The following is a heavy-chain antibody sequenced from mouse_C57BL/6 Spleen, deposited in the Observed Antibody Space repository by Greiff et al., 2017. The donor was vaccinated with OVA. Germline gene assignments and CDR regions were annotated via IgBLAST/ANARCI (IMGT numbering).Heavy chain of an antibody. D-gene: IGHD2-1*01. Sequence: QVQLQQPGAELVKPGASVKMSCKASGYTFTSYWITWVKQRPGQGLEWIGDIYPGSGSTNYNEKFKSKATLTVDTSSSTAYMQLSSLTSEDSAVYYCEREDLYYGNYGAMDYWGQGTSVTVSS. CDR2: IYPGSGST. J-gene: IGHJ4*01. CDR1: GYTFTSYW. CDR3: EREDLYYGNYGAMDY. V-gene: IGHV1-55*01.